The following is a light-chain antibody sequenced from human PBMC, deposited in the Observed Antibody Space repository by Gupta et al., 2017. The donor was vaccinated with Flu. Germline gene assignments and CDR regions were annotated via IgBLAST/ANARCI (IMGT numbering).Light chain of an antibody. CDR3: QQANNFPDT. CDR1: PGISTW. V-gene: IGKV1-12*01. CDR2: GGS. J-gene: IGKJ3*01. Sequence: DVQLTQSPPSVSASVGDTVTITCRASPGISTWLAWYQQKPGGAPKLLIFGGSHLETAVPSRFTGSESGTDFSLTISILQPEDSATYYCQQANNFPDTFDHGSKVDMK.